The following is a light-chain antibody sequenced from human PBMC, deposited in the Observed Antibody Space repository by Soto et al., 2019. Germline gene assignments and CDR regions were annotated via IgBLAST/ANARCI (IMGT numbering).Light chain of an antibody. CDR1: QDVSNY. Sequence: DIQMTQSPSSLSASVGDRVTITCRARQDVSNYVAWFQQKPGKAPKSLIHAASSLQSGVPSRFSGSGSGTEFTLTINSLQPDDFATYYCQQYKSYWTFGQGTKVDIK. CDR3: QQYKSYWT. V-gene: IGKV1-16*01. J-gene: IGKJ1*01. CDR2: AAS.